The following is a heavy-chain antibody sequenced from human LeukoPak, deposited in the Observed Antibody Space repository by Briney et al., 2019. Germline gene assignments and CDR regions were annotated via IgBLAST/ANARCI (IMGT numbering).Heavy chain of an antibody. D-gene: IGHD4-17*01. Sequence: SETLSLTCTVSSGSISTSNYYWGWVRQPPGKALEWIGNIFYSGSTYYNPSLKSRVTISLDTSKNYFSLRLSSVTAADTAVYYCAKDPTVATQNAFDLWGQGTMVTVSS. V-gene: IGHV4-39*07. CDR3: AKDPTVATQNAFDL. CDR1: SGSISTSNYY. CDR2: IFYSGST. J-gene: IGHJ3*01.